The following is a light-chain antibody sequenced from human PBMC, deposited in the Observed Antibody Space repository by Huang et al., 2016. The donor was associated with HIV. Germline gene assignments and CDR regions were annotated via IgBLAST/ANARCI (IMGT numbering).Light chain of an antibody. CDR3: YQYKNWTPQHT. V-gene: IGKV3-15*01. CDR1: DSIGCN. J-gene: IGKJ2*01. CDR2: GAS. Sequence: EVVLTQSPATLSVSSWERATVSCRASDSIGCNLAWYRQRPGQAPRPLLQGASTRATGIAARCSGSGSGTEFDLTISSLRSEDAAVYYCYQYKNWTPQHTFGQGTKLEIK.